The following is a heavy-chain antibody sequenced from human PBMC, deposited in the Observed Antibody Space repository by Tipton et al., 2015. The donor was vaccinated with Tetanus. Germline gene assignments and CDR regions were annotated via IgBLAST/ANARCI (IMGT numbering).Heavy chain of an antibody. V-gene: IGHV4-34*01. J-gene: IGHJ6*02. CDR1: GGSFSGYY. CDR3: ARDRSVRVFAYSSSSLDYYYYGMDV. CDR2: INHSGST. Sequence: TLSLTCAVYGGSFSGYYWSWIRQPPGKGLEWIGEINHSGSTNYNPSLKSRVTISVDTSKNQFSLKLSSVTAADTAVYYCARDRSVRVFAYSSSSLDYYYYGMDVWGQGTTVTVSS. D-gene: IGHD6-6*01.